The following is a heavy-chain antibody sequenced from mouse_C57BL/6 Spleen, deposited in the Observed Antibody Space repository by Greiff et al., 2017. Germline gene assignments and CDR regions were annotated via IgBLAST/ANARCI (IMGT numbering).Heavy chain of an antibody. CDR2: IDPETGGT. Sequence: QVQLQQSGAELVRPGASVTLSCKASGYTFTDYEMHWVKQTPVHGLEWIGAIDPETGGTADNQKYKGKAILTADKSSSTAYMELRSLTSEDSAVYYCTNYYGSSYPSYWGQGTTLTVSS. V-gene: IGHV1-15*01. CDR1: GYTFTDYE. D-gene: IGHD1-1*01. CDR3: TNYYGSSYPSY. J-gene: IGHJ2*01.